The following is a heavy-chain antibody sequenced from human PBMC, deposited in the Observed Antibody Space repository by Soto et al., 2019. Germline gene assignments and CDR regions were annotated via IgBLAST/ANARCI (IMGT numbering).Heavy chain of an antibody. CDR3: ARGERDGYGDYYYYGMDV. J-gene: IGHJ6*02. CDR1: GYTFTGYY. V-gene: IGHV1-2*02. CDR2: INPNSGGT. Sequence: ASVKVSCKASGYTFTGYYMHWVRQAPGQGLEWMGWINPNSGGTNYAQKFQGRVTMTRDTSTSTAYMELSRLRSDDTAVYYCARGERDGYGDYYYYGMDVWGQGTTVTVS. D-gene: IGHD5-12*01.